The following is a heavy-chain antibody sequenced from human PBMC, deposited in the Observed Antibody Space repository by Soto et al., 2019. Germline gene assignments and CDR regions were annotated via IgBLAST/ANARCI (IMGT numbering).Heavy chain of an antibody. CDR2: IFPLTDIP. CDR1: GDTLTRYF. Sequence: ASVKVSCKASGDTLTRYFVHWVRQAPGQGLEWMGSIFPLTDIPDYAQNFQARLTISADKSTSTAYMELSSLTSDDTAMYFCARGPLVVLNYFESWGQGTLVTVS. CDR3: ARGPLVVLNYFES. J-gene: IGHJ4*02. V-gene: IGHV1-69*04.